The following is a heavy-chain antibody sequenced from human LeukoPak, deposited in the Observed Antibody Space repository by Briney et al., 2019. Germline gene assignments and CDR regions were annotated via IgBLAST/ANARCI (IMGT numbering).Heavy chain of an antibody. CDR2: IYYSGST. CDR3: ARQGSGYYQPFDY. J-gene: IGHJ4*02. CDR1: GGSISSYY. D-gene: IGHD3-22*01. V-gene: IGHV4-59*08. Sequence: SETPSLTCTVSGGSISSYYWSWIRQPPGKGLEWIGYIYYSGSTNYNPSLKSRVTISVDTSKNQFSLKLSSVTAADTAVYYCARQGSGYYQPFDYWGQGTLVTVSS.